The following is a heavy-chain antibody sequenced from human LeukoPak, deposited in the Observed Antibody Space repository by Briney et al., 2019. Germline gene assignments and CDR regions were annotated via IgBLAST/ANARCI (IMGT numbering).Heavy chain of an antibody. D-gene: IGHD2-21*01. Sequence: GASVKVSCKASGYTFTGYYMHWVRQAPGQGLEWMGWFNPNSGGTNYAQRFQGRVTMTRDTSISTAYMELSRLRSDDTAVYHCARADSDAFDIWGQGTMVTVSS. CDR3: ARADSDAFDI. CDR1: GYTFTGYY. J-gene: IGHJ3*02. CDR2: FNPNSGGT. V-gene: IGHV1-2*02.